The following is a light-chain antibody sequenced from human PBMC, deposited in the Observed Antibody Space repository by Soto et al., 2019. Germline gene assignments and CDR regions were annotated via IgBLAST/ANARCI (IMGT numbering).Light chain of an antibody. V-gene: IGLV1-40*01. Sequence: QSALTQPPSVSGAPGQRVTISCTGSSSNIGAPYNVHWYQQLPGTAPKLIIYDVNNRPSGAPDRFSGSTSGKTASLTISGLQAEDETDYFCSLYSSNGSLIFGPGTKLTVL. J-gene: IGLJ1*01. CDR3: SLYSSNGSLI. CDR2: DVN. CDR1: SSNIGAPYN.